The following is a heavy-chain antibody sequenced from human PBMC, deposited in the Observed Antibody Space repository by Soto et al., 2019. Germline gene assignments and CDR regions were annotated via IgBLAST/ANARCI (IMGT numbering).Heavy chain of an antibody. CDR3: EAVRAVAEESGAFDI. J-gene: IGHJ3*02. D-gene: IGHD6-19*01. Sequence: SVKVSCKASGFTFTSSAVQWVRQARGQRLEWIGWIVVGSGNTNYAQKFQERVTITRDMSTSTAYMELSSLRSEDTAVYYCEAVRAVAEESGAFDIWGQGTMVNVSS. CDR1: GFTFTSSA. V-gene: IGHV1-58*01. CDR2: IVVGSGNT.